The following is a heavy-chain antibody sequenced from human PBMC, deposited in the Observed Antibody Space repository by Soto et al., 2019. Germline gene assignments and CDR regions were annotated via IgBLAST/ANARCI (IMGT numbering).Heavy chain of an antibody. CDR3: AGGRRGYSGYDPYAFDI. J-gene: IGHJ3*02. Sequence: ASVKVSCKASGFTFTSSAVQWVRQARGQRLEWIGWIVVGSGNTNYAQKLQGRVTMTTDTSTSTAYMELRSLRSDDTAVYYCAGGRRGYSGYDPYAFDIWGQGTMVTVSS. V-gene: IGHV1-58*01. CDR1: GFTFTSSA. CDR2: IVVGSGNT. D-gene: IGHD5-12*01.